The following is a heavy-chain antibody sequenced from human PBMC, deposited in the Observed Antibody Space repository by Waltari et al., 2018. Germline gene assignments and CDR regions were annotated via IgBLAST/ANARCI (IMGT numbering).Heavy chain of an antibody. D-gene: IGHD6-19*01. Sequence: QVQLQESGPGLVKPSETLSLTCTVSGGSISSYYWSWIRQPPGKGLEWIGYIYYSGSTNYNPSLKSRVTISVDTSKNQFSLKLSSVTAADTAVYYCAKDIAVAGTEYYYYYYMDVWGKGTTVTVSS. J-gene: IGHJ6*03. CDR2: IYYSGST. CDR3: AKDIAVAGTEYYYYYYMDV. V-gene: IGHV4-59*01. CDR1: GGSISSYY.